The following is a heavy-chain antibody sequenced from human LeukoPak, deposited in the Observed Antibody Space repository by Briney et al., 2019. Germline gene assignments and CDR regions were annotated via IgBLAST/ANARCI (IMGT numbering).Heavy chain of an antibody. D-gene: IGHD4-17*01. CDR1: GFTFSTYG. J-gene: IGHJ6*02. V-gene: IGHV3-33*01. Sequence: GGSLRLSCAASGFTFSTYGMHWVRQAPGKGLEWVATIWYDGNNKYYADSVKGRFTISRDNAKNSLYLQMNSLRAEDTAVYYCARESGDYVLRLGMDVWGQGTTVTVSS. CDR3: ARESGDYVLRLGMDV. CDR2: IWYDGNNK.